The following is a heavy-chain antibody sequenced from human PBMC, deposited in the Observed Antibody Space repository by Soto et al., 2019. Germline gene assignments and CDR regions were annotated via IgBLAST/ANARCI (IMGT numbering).Heavy chain of an antibody. Sequence: GGSLRLSCAASGFTFSSYWMHWVRQAPGKGLVWVSRINSDGSSTSYADSVKGRFTISRDNAKNTLYLQMNSLRAGDTAVYYCARDPEGDYYDSSGTTYDYWGQGTLVTV. CDR3: ARDPEGDYYDSSGTTYDY. CDR2: INSDGSST. J-gene: IGHJ4*02. V-gene: IGHV3-74*01. D-gene: IGHD3-22*01. CDR1: GFTFSSYW.